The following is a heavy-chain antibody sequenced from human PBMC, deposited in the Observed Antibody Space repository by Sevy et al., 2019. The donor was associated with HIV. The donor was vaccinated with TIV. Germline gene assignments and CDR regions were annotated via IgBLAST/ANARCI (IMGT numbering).Heavy chain of an antibody. D-gene: IGHD6-13*01. Sequence: GGSLRLSCAASGLIFSHYGMHWVRQAPGKGLEWVAFISFDGSNKYYVDSVKGRFTISRDNSKNTLYLQMNSLRTEDTALYYWAKNTAAAGTGGFDYWGQGTLVT. CDR2: ISFDGSNK. J-gene: IGHJ4*02. CDR3: AKNTAAAGTGGFDY. V-gene: IGHV3-30*02. CDR1: GLIFSHYG.